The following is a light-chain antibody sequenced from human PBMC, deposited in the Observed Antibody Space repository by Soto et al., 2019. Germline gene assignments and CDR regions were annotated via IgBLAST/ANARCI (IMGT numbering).Light chain of an antibody. CDR1: PSVSSSY. CDR3: QQYDSSPYT. Sequence: EIVLTQSPGTLSLSPGERVTLSCRASPSVSSSYLAWYQQKPGQAPRLLIYGASSRSTDIPDRFSGSGSGTDFTLTISRLEPEDVAVYFCQQYDSSPYTFGQGTKLEIK. CDR2: GAS. J-gene: IGKJ2*01. V-gene: IGKV3-20*01.